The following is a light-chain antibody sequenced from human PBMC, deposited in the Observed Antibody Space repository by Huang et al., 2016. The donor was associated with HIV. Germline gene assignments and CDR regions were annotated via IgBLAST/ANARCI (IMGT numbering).Light chain of an antibody. V-gene: IGKV1-5*03. CDR2: KES. CDR3: QQYKSYSYT. J-gene: IGKJ2*01. CDR1: QSISSW. Sequence: DIQMTQSPSTLSASVGDRVTITCRASQSISSWLAWYQQKPGKAPKLLIYKESRLKSGVPLRFSGSGSGTEFTLTISSLQPDDFATYYCQQYKSYSYTFGQGTKLEIK.